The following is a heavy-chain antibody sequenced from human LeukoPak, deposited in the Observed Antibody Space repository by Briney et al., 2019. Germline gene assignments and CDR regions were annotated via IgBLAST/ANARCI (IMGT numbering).Heavy chain of an antibody. CDR2: IIPIFGTA. CDR3: AHVVPAARGVEWFDP. Sequence: SVKVSCKASGGTFSSYAISWVRQAPGQGLEWMGGIIPIFGTANYAQKFQGRVTITADESTSTAYMELSSLRSEDTAVYYCAHVVPAARGVEWFDPWGQGTLVTASS. J-gene: IGHJ5*02. V-gene: IGHV1-69*13. CDR1: GGTFSSYA. D-gene: IGHD2-2*01.